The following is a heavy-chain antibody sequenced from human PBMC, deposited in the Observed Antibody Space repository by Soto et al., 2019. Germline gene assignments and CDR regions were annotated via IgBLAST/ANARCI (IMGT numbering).Heavy chain of an antibody. CDR3: AKDLGGSGSWHY. Sequence: QVQLVESGGGVVQPGRSLRLSCAASGFTFSTYGIHWVRQAPGKGLEWVSVISYDGSNKYYADSVKGRFTISRDNSKNPLYLQMNRLGVEDTAVYYCAKDLGGSGSWHYWGQGTLVTVSS. CDR1: GFTFSTYG. J-gene: IGHJ4*02. V-gene: IGHV3-30*18. D-gene: IGHD3-10*01. CDR2: ISYDGSNK.